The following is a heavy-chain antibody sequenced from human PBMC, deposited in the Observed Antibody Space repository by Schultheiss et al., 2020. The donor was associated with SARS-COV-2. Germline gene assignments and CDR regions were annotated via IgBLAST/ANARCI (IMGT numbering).Heavy chain of an antibody. J-gene: IGHJ6*02. V-gene: IGHV3-30*01. Sequence: GGSLRLSCAASGFTFSSYLMHWVRQAPGKGLEWVAVISYDGSNKYYADSVKGRFTISRDNSKNTLYLQMNSLRAEDTAVYYCARVGRGTAPLYYGMDVWGQGTTVTVSS. CDR1: GFTFSSYL. D-gene: IGHD1-26*01. CDR2: ISYDGSNK. CDR3: ARVGRGTAPLYYGMDV.